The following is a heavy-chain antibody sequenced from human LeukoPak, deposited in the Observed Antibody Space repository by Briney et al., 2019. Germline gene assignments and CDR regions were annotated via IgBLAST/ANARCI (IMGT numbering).Heavy chain of an antibody. CDR2: ISAYNGNT. CDR3: ARDRVDV. J-gene: IGHJ6*02. CDR1: GYTLTELS. V-gene: IGHV1-18*01. Sequence: GASVKVSCKVSGYTLTELSMHWVRQAPGQGLEWIGWISAYNGNTNYAQKLQGRVTMTTDTSTSTAYMELRSLRSDDTAVYYCARDRVDVWGQGTTVTVSS.